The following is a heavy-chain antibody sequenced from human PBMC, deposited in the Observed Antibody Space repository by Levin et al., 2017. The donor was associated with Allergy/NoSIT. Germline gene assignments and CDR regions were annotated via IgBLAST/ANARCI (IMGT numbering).Heavy chain of an antibody. V-gene: IGHV3-74*01. CDR3: ARAPEYTPRDPVDY. J-gene: IGHJ4*02. CDR2: INSDGSTT. CDR1: GFTFSSYW. D-gene: IGHD2-15*01. Sequence: GGSLRLSCAASGFTFSSYWMHWVRQAPGKGLVWLSRINSDGSTTNYADSVKGRFTISRDNAKNTLYLQMHSLRDEDMAVYYCARAPEYTPRDPVDYWGQGTLVTVSS.